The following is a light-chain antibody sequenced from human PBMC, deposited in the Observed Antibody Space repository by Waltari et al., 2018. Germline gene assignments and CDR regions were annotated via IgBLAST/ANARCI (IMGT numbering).Light chain of an antibody. CDR3: QQYGSSPWT. CDR2: GAS. CDR1: QSVSSSY. Sequence: EIVLTQSPGTLSLSPGERATLSCRASQSVSSSYLAWYPQKPGQAPRVLIHGASNRATCIPDRFSGSGSGTDFTLTISRLEPEDFAVYYCQQYGSSPWTFGQGTKVEIK. V-gene: IGKV3-20*01. J-gene: IGKJ1*01.